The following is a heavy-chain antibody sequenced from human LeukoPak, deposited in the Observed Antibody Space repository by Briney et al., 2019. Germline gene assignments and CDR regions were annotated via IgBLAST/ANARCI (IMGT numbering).Heavy chain of an antibody. J-gene: IGHJ5*02. CDR2: ISVYNGNT. D-gene: IGHD3-10*01. V-gene: IGHV1-18*01. CDR3: ARVRAENSNHYGSGQNWFDP. CDR1: GHSFTSYG. Sequence: ASVKVSCKASGHSFTSYGITWVRQAPGQGLEWMGWISVYNGNTNYAQKLQGRVAMTTDTSTSTAYMDLRSLRSDDTAVYYCARVRAENSNHYGSGQNWFDPWGQGTLVIVSS.